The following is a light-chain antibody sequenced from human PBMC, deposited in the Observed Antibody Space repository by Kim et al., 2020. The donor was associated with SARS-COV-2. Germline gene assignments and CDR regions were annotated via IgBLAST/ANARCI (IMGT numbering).Light chain of an antibody. V-gene: IGKV3-20*01. CDR1: QSVSSN. J-gene: IGKJ3*01. CDR2: GAS. CDR3: QQYGSSPQGT. Sequence: EIVMTQSPATLSVSPGERATLSCRASQSVSSNLAWYQHKPGQAPRLLIYGASIRATGIPARFSGSGSGTDFTLTISRLEPEDFAVYYCQQYGSSPQGTFGPGTKVDIK.